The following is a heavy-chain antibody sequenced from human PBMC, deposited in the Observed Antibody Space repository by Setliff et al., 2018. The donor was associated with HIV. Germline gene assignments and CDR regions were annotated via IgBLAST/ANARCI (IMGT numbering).Heavy chain of an antibody. D-gene: IGHD6-19*01. CDR2: IKQDGSEK. Sequence: GGSLRLSCAASGFIFTNYWMNWVRQAPGKGLEWVASIKQDGSEKFYVDSVKGRFTISRDNAENSLYLQMNSLRAEDTAVYYCARELYSTGKSLDFWGQGTLVTVSS. CDR3: ARELYSTGKSLDF. V-gene: IGHV3-7*01. J-gene: IGHJ4*02. CDR1: GFIFTNYW.